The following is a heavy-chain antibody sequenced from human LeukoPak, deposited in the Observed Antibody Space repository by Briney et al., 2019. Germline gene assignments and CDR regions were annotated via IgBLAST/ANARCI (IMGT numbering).Heavy chain of an antibody. D-gene: IGHD4-17*01. CDR1: GYTFTSYG. V-gene: IGHV1-18*04. CDR2: ISAYNGNT. J-gene: IGHJ3*02. CDR3: ARNDYGDRAVAFDI. Sequence: SVKVSCKASGYTFTSYGISWVRQAPGQGLEWMGWISAYNGNTNYAQKLQGRVTMTTDTSTSTAYMEPRSLRSDDTAVYYCARNDYGDRAVAFDIWGQGTMVTVSS.